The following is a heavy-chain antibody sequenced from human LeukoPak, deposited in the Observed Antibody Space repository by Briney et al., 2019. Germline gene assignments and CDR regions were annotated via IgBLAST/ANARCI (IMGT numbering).Heavy chain of an antibody. V-gene: IGHV3-11*05. J-gene: IGHJ6*02. CDR2: ISSSSSYT. D-gene: IGHD3-10*01. Sequence: PGGSLRLSCAASGFTFSDYYMSWIRQAPGKGLEWVSYISSSSSYTNYADSVKGRFTISRDNAKNSLYLQMNSLRAEDTAVYYCARDLSGYYGSGTETPYYYGMDVWGQGTTVTVSS. CDR3: ARDLSGYYGSGTETPYYYGMDV. CDR1: GFTFSDYY.